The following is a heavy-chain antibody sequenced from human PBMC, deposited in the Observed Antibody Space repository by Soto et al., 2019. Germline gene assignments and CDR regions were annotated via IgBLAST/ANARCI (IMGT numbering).Heavy chain of an antibody. CDR2: ISYDGSNK. CDR1: GFTFSSYG. J-gene: IGHJ5*02. CDR3: AKEPTLRFLEWLLHL. D-gene: IGHD3-3*01. V-gene: IGHV3-30*18. Sequence: GSLRLSCAASGFTFSSYGMHWVRQAPGKGLEWVAVISYDGSNKYYADSVKGRFTISRDNSKNTLYLQMNSLRAEDTAVYYCAKEPTLRFLEWLLHLWGQGTLVTVSS.